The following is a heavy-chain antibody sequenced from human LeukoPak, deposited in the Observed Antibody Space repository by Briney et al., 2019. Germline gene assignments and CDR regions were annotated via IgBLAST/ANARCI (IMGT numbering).Heavy chain of an antibody. CDR1: GFTFSDYT. V-gene: IGHV3-21*01. CDR3: ARGYYYGMDV. J-gene: IGHJ6*02. Sequence: GGSLRLSCAASGFTFSDYTMNWVRLAPGKGLEWVSSISGSSNYIYYADSVKGRFTISRDNAKNSLYLQMNSLRAEDTAVYYCARGYYYGMDVWGQGTMVTVSS. CDR2: ISGSSNYI.